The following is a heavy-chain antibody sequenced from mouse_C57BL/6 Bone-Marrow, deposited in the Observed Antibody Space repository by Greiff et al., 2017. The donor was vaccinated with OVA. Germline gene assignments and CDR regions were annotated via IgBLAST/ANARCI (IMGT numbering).Heavy chain of an antibody. CDR2: IDPANGNT. V-gene: IGHV14-3*01. Sequence: VQLQQSVAELVRPGASVKLSCTASGFNIKNTYMHWVKQRPEQGLEWIGRIDPANGNTKYAPKFQGKATITADTSSNTAYLQLSSLPSEDTAIYYCVLYYYGSSGFAYWGQGTLVTVSA. J-gene: IGHJ3*01. CDR3: VLYYYGSSGFAY. D-gene: IGHD1-1*01. CDR1: GFNIKNTY.